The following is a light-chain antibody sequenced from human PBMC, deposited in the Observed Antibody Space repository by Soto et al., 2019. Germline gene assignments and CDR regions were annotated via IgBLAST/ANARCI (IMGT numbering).Light chain of an antibody. J-gene: IGKJ4*01. Sequence: EIVMTQSPATLSVSPVGRATLSCRASQSVSSNLAWYQQKPGQAPRLLIYGASTRATGFPARFSGSGSGTEFTLTISSLQSEDFAVYYCQQYKNWPLTFGGGTKVDIK. V-gene: IGKV3-15*01. CDR1: QSVSSN. CDR2: GAS. CDR3: QQYKNWPLT.